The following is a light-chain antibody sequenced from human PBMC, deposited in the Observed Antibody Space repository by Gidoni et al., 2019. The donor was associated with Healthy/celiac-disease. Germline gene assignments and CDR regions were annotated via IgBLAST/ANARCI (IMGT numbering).Light chain of an antibody. CDR2: AAS. Sequence: AIRMTQSPSSFSASTGDRVTITCRARGISSYLAWYQQKPGKAPKLLIYAASTLQSGVPSRFSGSGSGTDFTLTISCLQSEDFATYYCQQYYSYPFTFGPGTKVEIK. V-gene: IGKV1-8*01. J-gene: IGKJ3*01. CDR1: GISSY. CDR3: QQYYSYPFT.